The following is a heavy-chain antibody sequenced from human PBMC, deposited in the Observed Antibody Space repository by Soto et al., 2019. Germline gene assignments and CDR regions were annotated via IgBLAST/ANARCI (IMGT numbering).Heavy chain of an antibody. V-gene: IGHV1-69*13. J-gene: IGHJ4*02. D-gene: IGHD2-21*02. CDR1: GGTFSSYA. Sequence: SVKVSCKASGGTFSSYAIRWVRQAPGQGLELMGGIIPIFGTANYAQKFQGRVTITAXXXXXXTXIXLXXXXSEETAVYYCARDLTGGDCSWGQGTMVTVAS. CDR3: ARDLTGGDCS. CDR2: IIPIFGTA.